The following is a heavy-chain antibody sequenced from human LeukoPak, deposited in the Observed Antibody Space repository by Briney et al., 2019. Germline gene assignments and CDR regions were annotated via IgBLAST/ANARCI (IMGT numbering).Heavy chain of an antibody. D-gene: IGHD3-10*01. J-gene: IGHJ6*03. CDR2: IYTSGST. CDR1: GGSISSSSYY. Sequence: PSETLSLTCTVSGGSISSSSYYWSWIRQPAGKGLEWIGRIYTSGSTNYNPSLKSRVTMSVDTSKNQFSLKLSSVTAADTAVYYCAREGSDYYGSGSYYRSYYYYMDVWGKGTTVTISS. V-gene: IGHV4-61*02. CDR3: AREGSDYYGSGSYYRSYYYYMDV.